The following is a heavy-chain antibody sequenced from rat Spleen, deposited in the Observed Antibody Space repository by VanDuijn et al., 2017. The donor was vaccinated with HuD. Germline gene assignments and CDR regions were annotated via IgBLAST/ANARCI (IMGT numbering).Heavy chain of an antibody. J-gene: IGHJ2*01. CDR1: GFTFSDYA. V-gene: IGHV5-31*01. CDR3: TRCFDL. Sequence: EVQLVESGGGLVQPGRSLKLSCAASGFTFSDYAMTWIRQPPGKGLEWIASITNVGGSTYYPDSVKGRFTISRDNAKSTLYLQMNSLRSEDTATYYCTRCFDLWGQGVIVTVSS. CDR2: ITNVGGST.